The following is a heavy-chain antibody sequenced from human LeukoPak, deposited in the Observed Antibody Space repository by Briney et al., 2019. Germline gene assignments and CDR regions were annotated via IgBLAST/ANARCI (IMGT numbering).Heavy chain of an antibody. CDR2: ISSSSTYI. CDR1: GFTVSSNY. D-gene: IGHD6-6*01. CDR3: ARVVPYSTSSVYYNYYYMDV. V-gene: IGHV3-21*01. Sequence: GGSLRLSCVASGFTVSSNYMSWVRQAPGKGLEWVSSISSSSTYIYYADSVKGRFSISRDNAKNSLYLQMHSLRAEDTAVYYCARVVPYSTSSVYYNYYYMDVWSKGTTVTVSS. J-gene: IGHJ6*03.